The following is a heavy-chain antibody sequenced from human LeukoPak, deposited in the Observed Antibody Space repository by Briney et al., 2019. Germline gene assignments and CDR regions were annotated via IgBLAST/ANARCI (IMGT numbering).Heavy chain of an antibody. CDR2: INSDGSST. D-gene: IGHD4-23*01. J-gene: IGHJ5*02. CDR3: ARGGPLYYGGNLNA. CDR1: GFTFSSYW. Sequence: GGSLRLSCAASGFTFSSYWMPWVRQAPGKGLVWVSRINSDGSSTSYADSVKGRFTISRDNAKNTLYLQMNSLRAEGTAVYYCARGGPLYYGGNLNAWGQGTLVTVSS. V-gene: IGHV3-74*01.